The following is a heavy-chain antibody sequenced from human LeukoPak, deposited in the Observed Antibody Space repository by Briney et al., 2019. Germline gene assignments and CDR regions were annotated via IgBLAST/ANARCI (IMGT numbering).Heavy chain of an antibody. V-gene: IGHV1-46*01. D-gene: IGHD1-26*01. Sequence: GASVKVSCKTSVYTFTTYYMHWVRQAPGQGLECMGVINPVGGSTSYAPKFQGRVTMTRDTSTNTVYMELSSLRSDDTALYYCARDPSGSWQWFDYWGQGTLVTVSS. CDR1: VYTFTTYY. CDR2: INPVGGST. J-gene: IGHJ4*02. CDR3: ARDPSGSWQWFDY.